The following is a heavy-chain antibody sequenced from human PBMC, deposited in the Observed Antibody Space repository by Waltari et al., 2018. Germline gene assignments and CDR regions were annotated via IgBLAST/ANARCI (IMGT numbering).Heavy chain of an antibody. D-gene: IGHD1-26*01. CDR2: IGSSGDT. CDR3: ARGSKDSGRDV. V-gene: IGHV3-23*01. J-gene: IGHJ6*02. CDR1: GFTFGSYV. Sequence: EVQLLESGGRLVQPGGSLRLSGAASGFTFGSYVLIWVRHAPGKGLEWVSSIGSSGDTYYAGSVKGRFTISRDNSKNTLYLQMNSLRAEDTALYYCARGSKDSGRDVWGQGTTVTVSS.